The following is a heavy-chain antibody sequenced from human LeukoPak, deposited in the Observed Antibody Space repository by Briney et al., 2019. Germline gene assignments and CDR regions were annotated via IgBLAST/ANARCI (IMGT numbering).Heavy chain of an antibody. CDR1: GFTFDDYA. D-gene: IGHD6-25*01. CDR3: AKGMGDPEYSSGPLGY. Sequence: GGPLRLSCAASGFTFDDYAMHWVRQAPRKGLEWVSLISGDGGSPYYADSVKGRFTISRHNSKHSLYLQMNSLRTEHTALYYCAKGMGDPEYSSGPLGYWGQGTLVTVSS. V-gene: IGHV3-43*02. CDR2: ISGDGGSP. J-gene: IGHJ4*02.